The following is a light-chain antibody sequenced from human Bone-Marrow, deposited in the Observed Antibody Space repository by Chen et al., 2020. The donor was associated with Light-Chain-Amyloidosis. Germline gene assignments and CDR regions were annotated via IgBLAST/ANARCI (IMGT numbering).Light chain of an antibody. Sequence: QSALTQPAPVSGSPGQSTTLPCTGTSSDVGGYKFVSWYQQHPGKAPKLMIYDFSNRPSGVSNRFSGSKSGNTASLTISGLQAEDEADYYCSSKPRSATLYVFGIGTKVTVL. CDR2: DFS. CDR1: SSDVGGYKF. J-gene: IGLJ1*01. V-gene: IGLV2-14*03. CDR3: SSKPRSATLYV.